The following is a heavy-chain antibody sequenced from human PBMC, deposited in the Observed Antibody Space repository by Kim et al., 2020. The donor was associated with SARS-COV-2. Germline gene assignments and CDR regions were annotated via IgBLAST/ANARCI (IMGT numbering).Heavy chain of an antibody. V-gene: IGHV3-30*04. CDR3: AREGRGFTYYYDSSGSYFDY. J-gene: IGHJ4*02. CDR2: ISYDGSNK. CDR1: GFTFSSYA. D-gene: IGHD3-22*01. Sequence: GGSLRLSCAASGFTFSSYAMHWVRQAPGKGLEWVAVISYDGSNKYYADSVKGRFTISRDNSKNTLYLQMNSLRAEDTAVYYCAREGRGFTYYYDSSGSYFDYWGQGTLVTVSS.